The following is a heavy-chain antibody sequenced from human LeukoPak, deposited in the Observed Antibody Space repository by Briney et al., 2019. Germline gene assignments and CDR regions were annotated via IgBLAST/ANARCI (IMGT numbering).Heavy chain of an antibody. CDR1: GFTFSDYS. Sequence: PGGSLRLSCAASGFTFSDYSMNWVRQAPGKGLEWVSSISSSSSYIYYADSVKGRFTISRDNARNSLYLQMNSLRAEDTAVYYCARVSKPGYYGSGSYHPTDYWGQGTLVTVSS. J-gene: IGHJ4*02. D-gene: IGHD3-10*01. CDR2: ISSSSSYI. CDR3: ARVSKPGYYGSGSYHPTDY. V-gene: IGHV3-21*04.